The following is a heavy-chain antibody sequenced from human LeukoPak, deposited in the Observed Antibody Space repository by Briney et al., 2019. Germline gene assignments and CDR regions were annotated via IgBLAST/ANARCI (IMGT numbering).Heavy chain of an antibody. CDR2: MWYDGSKK. CDR3: ARSMAAADY. J-gene: IGHJ4*02. V-gene: IGHV3-33*01. D-gene: IGHD6-13*01. Sequence: GGSLRLSCGASGFTFSTYGMQWVRQAPGKGLEWVAVMWYDGSKKYYADSVKGRFTVSRDNSKNTLYLEMNSLRAEDTAVYYCARSMAAADYWGQGSLVTVSS. CDR1: GFTFSTYG.